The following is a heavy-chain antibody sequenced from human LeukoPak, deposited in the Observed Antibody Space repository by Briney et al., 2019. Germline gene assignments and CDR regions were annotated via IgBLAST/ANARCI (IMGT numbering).Heavy chain of an antibody. CDR2: IIPIFGTA. D-gene: IGHD3-22*01. V-gene: IGHV1-69*13. Sequence: ASVNVSFKASGGTFSSYAISWVRQAPGQGLEWMGGIIPIFGTANYAQKFQGRVTITADESTSTAYMELSSLRSGDTAVYYCARDHGDSSGYTPSAYYYYGMDVWGQGTTVTVSS. CDR1: GGTFSSYA. J-gene: IGHJ6*02. CDR3: ARDHGDSSGYTPSAYYYYGMDV.